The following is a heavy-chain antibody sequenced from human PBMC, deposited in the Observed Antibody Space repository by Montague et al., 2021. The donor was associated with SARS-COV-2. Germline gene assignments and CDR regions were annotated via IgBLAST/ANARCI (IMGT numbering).Heavy chain of an antibody. V-gene: IGHV3-23*01. Sequence: SLSLSASGFTFSSYGMTWVRQAPGKGLEWVSTISDSVGSTYYADSAKVRFTISRDNSKNTLSLQMNSLRAEDTAVYYCANRGVRYFDAQGVWYYFDYWGQGTLVTVSS. CDR1: GFTFSSYG. D-gene: IGHD3-9*01. CDR2: ISDSVGST. CDR3: ANRGVRYFDAQGVWYYFDY. J-gene: IGHJ4*02.